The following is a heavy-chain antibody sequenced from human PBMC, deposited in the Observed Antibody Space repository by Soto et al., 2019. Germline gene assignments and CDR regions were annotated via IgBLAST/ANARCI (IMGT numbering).Heavy chain of an antibody. D-gene: IGHD5-12*01. CDR1: GGTFSSHA. Sequence: SVKVSCKASGGTFSSHAISWVRQAPGQGLEWMGGIIPIFGTANYAQKFQGRVTITADESTSTAYMELSSLRSEDTAVYYCARDKDAPLAHFDYWGQGTLVTVSS. CDR3: ARDKDAPLAHFDY. CDR2: IIPIFGTA. J-gene: IGHJ4*02. V-gene: IGHV1-69*13.